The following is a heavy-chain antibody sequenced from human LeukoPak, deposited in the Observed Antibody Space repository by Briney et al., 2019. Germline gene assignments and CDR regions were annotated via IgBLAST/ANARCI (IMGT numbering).Heavy chain of an antibody. Sequence: GGPLRLSCAASGFTFSDYYMSWIRQAPGKGLEWVSYISSSGSTIYYADSVKGRFTISRDNAKNSLYLQMNSLRAEDTAVYYCASHSSSSLWTWFDPWGQGTLVTVSS. CDR1: GFTFSDYY. CDR2: ISSSGSTI. CDR3: ASHSSSSLWTWFDP. J-gene: IGHJ5*02. V-gene: IGHV3-11*01. D-gene: IGHD6-6*01.